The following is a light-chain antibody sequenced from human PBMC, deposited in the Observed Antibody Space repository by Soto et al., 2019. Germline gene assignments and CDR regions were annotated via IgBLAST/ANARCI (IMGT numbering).Light chain of an antibody. CDR1: SSNVGSNY. J-gene: IGLJ3*02. V-gene: IGLV1-47*01. CDR3: AAFDDRLILWV. Sequence: QSVLRHPPSASRTPGQSVDIACSGSSSNVGSNYVYWYQHFPGTAPKVVIYKNNQRPSGIPDRFSASKSATSASLAISGLRSEDDADYYCAAFDDRLILWVLGGGTNVTVL. CDR2: KNN.